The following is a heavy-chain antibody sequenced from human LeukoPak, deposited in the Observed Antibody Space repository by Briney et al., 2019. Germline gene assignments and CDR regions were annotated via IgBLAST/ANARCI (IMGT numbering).Heavy chain of an antibody. V-gene: IGHV4-59*11. CDR1: GGSISSHY. CDR2: IYYSGST. Sequence: SETLSLTCTVSGGSISSHYWSWIRQPPGKGLEWIGYIYYSGSTNYNPSLKSRATISVDTSKNQFSLKLSSVTAADTAVYYCARRDYGDSSDWFDPWGQGTLVTVSS. D-gene: IGHD4-17*01. J-gene: IGHJ5*02. CDR3: ARRDYGDSSDWFDP.